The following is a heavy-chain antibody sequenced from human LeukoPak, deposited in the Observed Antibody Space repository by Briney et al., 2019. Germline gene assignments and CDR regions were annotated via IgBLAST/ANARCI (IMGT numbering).Heavy chain of an antibody. CDR1: GFTFSSYS. CDR3: ARERREAASFDY. CDR2: ISSSSSYI. V-gene: IGHV3-21*01. Sequence: PGGSLRLSCAASGFTFSSYSMNRVRQAPGKGLEWVSSISSSSSYIYYADSVKGRFTISRDNAKNSLYLQMNSLRAEDTAVYYCARERREAASFDYWGQGTLVTVSS. D-gene: IGHD6-13*01. J-gene: IGHJ4*02.